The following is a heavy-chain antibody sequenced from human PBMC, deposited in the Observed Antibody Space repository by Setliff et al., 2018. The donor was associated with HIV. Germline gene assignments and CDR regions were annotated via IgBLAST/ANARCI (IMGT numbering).Heavy chain of an antibody. CDR3: GGNGYYSIDY. CDR1: GGSISSNW. J-gene: IGHJ4*02. Sequence: LSLTCAVSGGSISSNWWSRVRQSPGKGLEWIVEIYHSGSTHYNPSLQSRVTISVDKSKGQFSLKLNSVTAADTAVYYCGGNGYYSIDYWGQGTLVTVSS. CDR2: IYHSGST. D-gene: IGHD3-22*01. V-gene: IGHV4-4*02.